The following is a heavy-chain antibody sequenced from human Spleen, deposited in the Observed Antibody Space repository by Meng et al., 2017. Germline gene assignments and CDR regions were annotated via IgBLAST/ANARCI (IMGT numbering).Heavy chain of an antibody. J-gene: IGHJ4*02. CDR1: GFSVSHNY. V-gene: IGHV3-66*02. CDR3: ARLYNYDKPGSLDY. D-gene: IGHD3-22*01. CDR2: IYSGGNT. Sequence: GESLKISCAASGFSVSHNYMSWVRQAPGKGLEWVSVIYSGGNTYYADSVKGRFTISRDNSKNTLYLQMNSLRAEDTAVYYCARLYNYDKPGSLDYWGQGTLVTVSS.